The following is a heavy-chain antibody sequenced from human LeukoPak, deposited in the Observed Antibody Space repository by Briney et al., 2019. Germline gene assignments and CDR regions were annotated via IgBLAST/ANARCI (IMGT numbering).Heavy chain of an antibody. Sequence: AGGSLRLSCAASGFTFSSSAMSWVRQAPGKGLAWVSSITDSGDGEYYADSVKGRFTISRDDSKNTLYLQMNSLRAEDTAVYYCAKDSPVATRWGQGTLVTVSS. V-gene: IGHV3-23*01. CDR3: AKDSPVATR. D-gene: IGHD1-26*01. CDR1: GFTFSSSA. CDR2: ITDSGDGE. J-gene: IGHJ4*02.